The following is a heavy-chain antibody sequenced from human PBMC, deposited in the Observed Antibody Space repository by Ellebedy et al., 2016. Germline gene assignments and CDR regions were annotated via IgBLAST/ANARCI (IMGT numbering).Heavy chain of an antibody. CDR3: ARAGSYLSEAVFY. Sequence: GESLKISXAAPGFTFSSNWMHLVRQAPGKGLVWDSRMDCGGSTTDYADSVKGRFTISRDNAKNPLYLQMDSLRAEDTAVYYCARAGSYLSEAVFYWGQGTLFTVSS. D-gene: IGHD3-10*01. CDR1: GFTFSSNW. CDR2: MDCGGSTT. V-gene: IGHV3-74*01. J-gene: IGHJ4*02.